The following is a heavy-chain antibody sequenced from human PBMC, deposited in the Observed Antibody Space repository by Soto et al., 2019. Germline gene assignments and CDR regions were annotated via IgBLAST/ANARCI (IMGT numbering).Heavy chain of an antibody. CDR3: ARDHLYYDFWSGYPTHYYYYGMDV. V-gene: IGHV1-2*04. D-gene: IGHD3-3*01. J-gene: IGHJ6*02. CDR2: INPNSGGT. CDR1: GYTFTGYY. Sequence: ASVKVSCKASGYTFTGYYMHWVRQAPGQGLEWMGWINPNSGGTNYAQKFQGWVTMTRDASISTAYMELSRLRSDDTAVYYCARDHLYYDFWSGYPTHYYYYGMDVWGQGTTVTVSS.